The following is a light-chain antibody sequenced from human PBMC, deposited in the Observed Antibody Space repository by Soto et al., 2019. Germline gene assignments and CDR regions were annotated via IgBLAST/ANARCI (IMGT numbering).Light chain of an antibody. CDR2: DAS. V-gene: IGKV3-11*01. CDR1: QSVTTY. CDR3: QQRSNWPPSIT. J-gene: IGKJ5*01. Sequence: EIVLTQSPATLSLSPGEIANIFFRASQSVTTYLAWYQQKPGQAPRLLIYDASDRATGIPARFSGSGSGTDFTLTISSLEPEDFAVYYRQQRSNWPPSITFGQGTRLEIK.